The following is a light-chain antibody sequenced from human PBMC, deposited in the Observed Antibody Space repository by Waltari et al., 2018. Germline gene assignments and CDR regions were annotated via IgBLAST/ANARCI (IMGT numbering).Light chain of an antibody. J-gene: IGKJ4*01. CDR2: DVS. CDR1: QGISGW. V-gene: IGKV1-5*01. Sequence: DILMTQSPSTLSASVGDRVTIPCRASQGISGWLAWYQQQPGKAPKILISDVSSLESGVPSRFSGSGSGTKFTLTISSLQPDDFATYYCQHYSSYLVTFGEGTKVEI. CDR3: QHYSSYLVT.